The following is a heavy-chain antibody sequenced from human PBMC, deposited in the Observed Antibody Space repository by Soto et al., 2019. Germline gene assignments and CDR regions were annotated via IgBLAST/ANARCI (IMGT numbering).Heavy chain of an antibody. CDR3: ARGDCVGGSCYSLAGSCYYYMDV. J-gene: IGHJ6*03. D-gene: IGHD2-15*01. CDR2: INSDGSVS. Sequence: EVKLVESGGGLVQPGGSLRLSCAASGFTFSNYWMYWVRQAPGQGLVWVSRINSDGSVSSYADSVKGRLTISRDNVKNPLYLQMNSLRVEDTAVYYGARGDCVGGSCYSLAGSCYYYMDVWGKGTTVTVFS. V-gene: IGHV3-74*01. CDR1: GFTFSNYW.